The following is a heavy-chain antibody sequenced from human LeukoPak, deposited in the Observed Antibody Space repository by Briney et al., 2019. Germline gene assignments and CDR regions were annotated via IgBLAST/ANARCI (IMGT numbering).Heavy chain of an antibody. J-gene: IGHJ3*02. V-gene: IGHV4-30-4*08. CDR1: GGXFSGYY. CDR3: ARDSTHYYDSSGYYSDAFDI. Sequence: PSETLSLTCAVYGGXFSGYYSSWIRQPPGKGLEWIGYIYYSGSTYYNPSLKSRVTISVDTSKNQFSLKLSSVTAADTAVYYCARDSTHYYDSSGYYSDAFDIWGQGTMVTVSS. CDR2: IYYSGST. D-gene: IGHD3-22*01.